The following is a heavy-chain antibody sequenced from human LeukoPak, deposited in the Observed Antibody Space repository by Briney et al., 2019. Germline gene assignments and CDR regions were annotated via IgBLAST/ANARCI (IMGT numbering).Heavy chain of an antibody. CDR1: GFTFSSYG. Sequence: GGSLRLSCASSGFTFSSYGMSWVRQAAGKGLEWGGNIKEDGSEKYYVDSVKGRFTISRDNAKNSLCLQLNSLRAEATAVYSCARVSPNTVTTLQSFDYWGQGTLVTVSS. D-gene: IGHD4-17*01. CDR3: ARVSPNTVTTLQSFDY. V-gene: IGHV3-7*01. J-gene: IGHJ4*02. CDR2: IKEDGSEK.